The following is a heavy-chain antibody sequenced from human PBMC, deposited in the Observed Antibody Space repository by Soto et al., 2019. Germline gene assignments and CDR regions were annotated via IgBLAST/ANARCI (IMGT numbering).Heavy chain of an antibody. D-gene: IGHD6-19*01. V-gene: IGHV1-69*06. CDR1: GGTFSSYA. Sequence: SVKVSCKASGGTFSSYAISWVRQAPGQGLEWMGGIIPIFGTANYAQKSQGRVTITADKSTSTAYMELSSLRSEDTAVYYCARDSDSSGWYYGMDVWGQGTTVTVSS. CDR2: IIPIFGTA. J-gene: IGHJ6*02. CDR3: ARDSDSSGWYYGMDV.